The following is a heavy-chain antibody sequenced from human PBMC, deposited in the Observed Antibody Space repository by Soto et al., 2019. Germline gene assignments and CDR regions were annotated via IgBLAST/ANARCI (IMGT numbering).Heavy chain of an antibody. V-gene: IGHV4-31*03. CDR2: IYYSGST. CDR3: ARDHPNWNDDYYYYGMDV. Sequence: PSETLSLTCTVSGGSISSGGYYWSWIRQHPGKGLEWIGYIYYSGSTYYNPSLKSRVTISVDTSKNQFSLKLSSVTAADTAVYYCARDHPNWNDDYYYYGMDVWGQGTTVTVSS. J-gene: IGHJ6*02. CDR1: GGSISSGGYY. D-gene: IGHD1-1*01.